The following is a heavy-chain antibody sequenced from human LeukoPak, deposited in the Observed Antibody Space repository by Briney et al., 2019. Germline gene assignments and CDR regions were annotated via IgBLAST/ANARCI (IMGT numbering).Heavy chain of an antibody. CDR3: AGEGYSYGPDY. J-gene: IGHJ4*02. D-gene: IGHD5-18*01. Sequence: KPSETLSLICTVSGGSISSHYWSWVRQPPGMGLEWIGYIYYSGSTYNNPSLKSRVTISIDTSKNQFSLTLTSVTAADTAVYYCAGEGYSYGPDYWGQGTLVTVSS. CDR2: IYYSGST. CDR1: GGSISSHY. V-gene: IGHV4-59*11.